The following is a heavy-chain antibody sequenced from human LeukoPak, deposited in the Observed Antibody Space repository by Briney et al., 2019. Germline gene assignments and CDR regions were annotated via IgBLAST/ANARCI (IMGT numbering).Heavy chain of an antibody. CDR3: ARVAYYGSGSYYNGEAFDY. J-gene: IGHJ4*02. CDR2: IKQDGSEK. CDR1: GFTFSTYW. V-gene: IGHV3-7*01. D-gene: IGHD3-10*01. Sequence: GGSLRLSCAASGFTFSTYWMSWVRQAPGKGLEWVANIKQDGSEKYYVDSVKGRFTISRDNAKNSLYPQMNTLRAEDTAVYHCARVAYYGSGSYYNGEAFDYWGQGTLVTVSS.